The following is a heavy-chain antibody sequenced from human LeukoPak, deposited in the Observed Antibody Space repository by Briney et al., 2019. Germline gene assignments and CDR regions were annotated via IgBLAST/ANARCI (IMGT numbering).Heavy chain of an antibody. CDR3: ASGWYAYYFDY. Sequence: SETLSLTCTVSGGSISSYYWSWIRQPPGKGLEWIGYIYTRGSTNYNPSLKSRVTISVDTSKNQFSLKLSPVTAADTAVYYCASGWYAYYFDYWGQGTLVTVSS. CDR2: IYTRGST. V-gene: IGHV4-4*09. J-gene: IGHJ4*02. CDR1: GGSISSYY. D-gene: IGHD6-19*01.